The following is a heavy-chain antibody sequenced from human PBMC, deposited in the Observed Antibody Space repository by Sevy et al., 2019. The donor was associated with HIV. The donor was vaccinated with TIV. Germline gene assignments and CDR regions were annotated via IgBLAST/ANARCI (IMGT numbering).Heavy chain of an antibody. Sequence: SETLSLTCTVSGGSITDKKYYWAWIRQPPGQGLEWIGSISYGGSTYSDPSLQGRVNLSVDTCKNQFSLNLSSVTAADTAKYYCARRVAAAGQGNEYFQHWGRGTLVTVSS. V-gene: IGHV4-39*01. D-gene: IGHD6-13*01. CDR1: GGSITDKKYY. CDR2: ISYGGST. CDR3: ARRVAAAGQGNEYFQH. J-gene: IGHJ1*01.